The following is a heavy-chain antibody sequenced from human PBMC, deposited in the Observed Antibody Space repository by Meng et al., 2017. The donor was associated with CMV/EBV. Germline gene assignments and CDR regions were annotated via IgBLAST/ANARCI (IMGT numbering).Heavy chain of an antibody. CDR2: ISSSSSYI. CDR1: GFTFSSYS. J-gene: IGHJ4*02. CDR3: ARGPYCSSTSCTYYFDY. Sequence: GESLKISCAASGFTFSSYSMNWVRQAPGKGLEWVSSISSSSSYIYYADSVKGRFTISRDNAKNSLYLQMNSLRAEDTAVYYCARGPYCSSTSCTYYFDYWGQGTLVPSPQ. D-gene: IGHD2-2*01. V-gene: IGHV3-21*01.